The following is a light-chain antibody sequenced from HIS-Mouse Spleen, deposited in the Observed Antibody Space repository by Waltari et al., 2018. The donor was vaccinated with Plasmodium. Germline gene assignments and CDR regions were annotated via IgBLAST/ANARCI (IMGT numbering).Light chain of an antibody. V-gene: IGLV5-37*01. CDR1: SDINVGSYN. CDR3: MIWPSNASGV. J-gene: IGLJ3*02. Sequence: QPVLTQPPSSSASPGESARLTCTLPSDINVGSYNIYWYQQKQGSPPRYLLYYYSASDKGQGSGVPSRFSGSKDASANTGILLISGLQSEDEADYYCMIWPSNASGVFGGGTKLTVL. CDR2: YYSASDK.